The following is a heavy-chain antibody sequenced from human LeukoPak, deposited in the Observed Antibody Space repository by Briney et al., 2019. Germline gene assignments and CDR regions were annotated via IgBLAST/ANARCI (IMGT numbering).Heavy chain of an antibody. CDR2: IYHSGSN. CDR1: GDSISYGHL. V-gene: IGHV4-4*02. CDR3: VTSIALAGWGAFDT. J-gene: IGHJ3*02. Sequence: SDTLSLTCTVSGDSISYGHLWSWVRQPPGRGLEWIGEIYHSGSNNCNSALKSRVTLSIDNSKNQFSLNLSSVTAADTAVYYCVTSIALAGWGAFDTWGQGTMVTVSA. D-gene: IGHD6-19*01.